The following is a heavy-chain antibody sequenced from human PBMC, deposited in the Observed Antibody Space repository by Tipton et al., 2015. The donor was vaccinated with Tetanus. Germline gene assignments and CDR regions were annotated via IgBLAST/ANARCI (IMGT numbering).Heavy chain of an antibody. J-gene: IGHJ4*02. D-gene: IGHD3-10*01. CDR3: ARERGSGGYPLDY. Sequence: TLSLTCSVSGDSINAFYWTWLRQPPGKSLEWIGNIDGAASSTYNPTFKNRVTIFRDLSKNQFSLRLTSVTAADTAIYYCARERGSGGYPLDYWGRGTLVTVSA. V-gene: IGHV4-59*01. CDR1: GDSINAFY. CDR2: IDGAASS.